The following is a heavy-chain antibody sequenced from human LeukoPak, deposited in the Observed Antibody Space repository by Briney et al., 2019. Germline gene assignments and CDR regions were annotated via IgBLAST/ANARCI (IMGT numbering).Heavy chain of an antibody. V-gene: IGHV4-59*01. CDR1: GGSISSYY. J-gene: IGHJ4*02. Sequence: VKPSETLSLTCAVSGGSISSYYWNWIRQPPGKGLEWIGYIYYSASTNYNPSLKSRVTISIDTSKNQLSLQLTSVTAADTAVYYCATDVRGLVPYYFDFWGQGTLVTVSS. D-gene: IGHD3-10*02. CDR3: ATDVRGLVPYYFDF. CDR2: IYYSAST.